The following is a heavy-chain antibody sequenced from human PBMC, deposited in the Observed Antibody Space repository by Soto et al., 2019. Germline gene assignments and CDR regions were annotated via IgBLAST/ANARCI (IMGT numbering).Heavy chain of an antibody. D-gene: IGHD1-26*01. J-gene: IGHJ3*02. CDR2: IYPGDSDT. Sequence: GESLKISCKGSGYSFTSYWIGWVRQMPGKGLEWMGIIYPGDSDTRYSPSFQGQVTISADKSISTAYLQWSSLKASDTAMYYCARHITDSGSYSDAFDIWGQGTMVT. CDR3: ARHITDSGSYSDAFDI. CDR1: GYSFTSYW. V-gene: IGHV5-51*01.